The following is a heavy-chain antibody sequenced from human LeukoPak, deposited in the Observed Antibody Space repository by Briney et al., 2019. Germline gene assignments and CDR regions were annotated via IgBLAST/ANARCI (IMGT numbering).Heavy chain of an antibody. D-gene: IGHD3-22*01. CDR3: NPYYHDSSGYYYDY. CDR2: ISSSSSYI. J-gene: IGHJ4*02. CDR1: GFTFSSYS. V-gene: IGHV3-21*01. Sequence: PGGSLRLSCAASGFTFSSYSMNWVRQAPGKGLEWVSSISSSSSYIYYADSVKGRFTISRDNAKNSLYLQMNSLRAEDTAVYYCNPYYHDSSGYYYDYWGQGTLVTVSS.